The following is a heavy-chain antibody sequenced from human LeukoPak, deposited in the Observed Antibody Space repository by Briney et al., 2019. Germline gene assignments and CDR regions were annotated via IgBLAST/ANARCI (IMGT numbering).Heavy chain of an antibody. D-gene: IGHD2-2*01. CDR2: ISIISDYI. V-gene: IGHV3-21*01. J-gene: IGHJ4*02. CDR3: ERGYCDSTTCSIDY. Sequence: GGSLRLSCAASGFTFSSYSMKWVRQAPGKGLEWFSSISIISDYIYYADSVKGRFTISRDNANNSPYLHMNSLRAEDMAVYYCERGYCDSTTCSIDYWGQGHVVSVSS. CDR1: GFTFSSYS.